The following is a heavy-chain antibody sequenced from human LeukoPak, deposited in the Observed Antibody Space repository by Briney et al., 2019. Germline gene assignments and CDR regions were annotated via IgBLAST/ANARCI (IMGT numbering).Heavy chain of an antibody. Sequence: ASVTVSCKASGFTFTSYYMHWVRQAPGQGLEWMGIINPSGGSTSYPQNFQGRVTMTRDTSTSTVYMELSSLRSEDTAVYYCACVVRGAFDIWGQGTLVTVSS. J-gene: IGHJ3*02. CDR2: INPSGGST. D-gene: IGHD2-21*01. CDR3: ACVVRGAFDI. CDR1: GFTFTSYY. V-gene: IGHV1-46*03.